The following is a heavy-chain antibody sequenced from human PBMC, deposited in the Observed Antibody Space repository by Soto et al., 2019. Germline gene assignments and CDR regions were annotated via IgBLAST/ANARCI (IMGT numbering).Heavy chain of an antibody. Sequence: GSLRLSCAASGFTLSSKYMSWVRQAPRKGLEWVSVIYSDGSTYYADSVKGRFTISRDNSKNTVYLQMNTLAAEDTAVYFCAKGGYTSYYDYWGQGILVTVSS. CDR3: AKGGYTSYYDY. CDR1: GFTLSSKY. V-gene: IGHV3-66*01. J-gene: IGHJ4*02. CDR2: IYSDGST. D-gene: IGHD5-18*01.